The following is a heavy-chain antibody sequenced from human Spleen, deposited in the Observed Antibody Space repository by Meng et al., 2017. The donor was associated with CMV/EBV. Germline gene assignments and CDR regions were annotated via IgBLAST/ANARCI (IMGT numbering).Heavy chain of an antibody. J-gene: IGHJ5*02. CDR2: ISPTGSSI. Sequence: GESLKISCAASGFDFSDSYMNWIRHSPGRGLEWLCFISPTGSSIFYADSVKGRFTVSRDNAKKSLNLQMNNLRVDDTAVYYCARWDYVSWFDPWGPGTLVTVSS. CDR1: GFDFSDSY. D-gene: IGHD1-26*01. CDR3: ARWDYVSWFDP. V-gene: IGHV3-11*04.